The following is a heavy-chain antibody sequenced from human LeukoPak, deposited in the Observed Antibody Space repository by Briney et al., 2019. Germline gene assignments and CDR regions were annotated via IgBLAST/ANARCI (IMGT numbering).Heavy chain of an antibody. CDR1: GGSISSYY. V-gene: IGHV4-59*01. CDR2: IYYSGST. J-gene: IGHJ4*02. D-gene: IGHD1-26*01. Sequence: PSETLSLTCTVSGGSISSYYWSWIRQPPGKGLEWIGYIYYSGSTNYNPSLKSRVTISVDTSKNQFSLKLSSVTAADTAVYYCARDRSSGSTLDYWGQGTLVTVSS. CDR3: ARDRSSGSTLDY.